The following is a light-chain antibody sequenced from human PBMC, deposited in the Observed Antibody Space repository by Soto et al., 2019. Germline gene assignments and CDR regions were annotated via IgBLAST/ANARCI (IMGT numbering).Light chain of an antibody. CDR2: GAS. CDR1: QSVSIW. J-gene: IGKJ1*01. CDR3: QQYKNYLT. Sequence: DIQMTQSTSTLSASVGDRVTFTCRASQSVSIWLAWYQQKPGKAPKLLISGASTLESGVPSRFSGSGTGTEFTLNISRLQPDDVATYYCQQYKNYLTFGQGTKVEIK. V-gene: IGKV1-5*01.